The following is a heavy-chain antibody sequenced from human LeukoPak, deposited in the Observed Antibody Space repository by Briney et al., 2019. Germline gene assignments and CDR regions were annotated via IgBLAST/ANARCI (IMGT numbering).Heavy chain of an antibody. CDR1: GYTFTGYY. V-gene: IGHV1-2*02. D-gene: IGHD6-19*01. Sequence: GASVKVSCKASGYTFTGYYMHWVRQAPGQGLEWMGWINPNSDSTGYAQKFQGRVTMTRDTSISTAYMELSRLRSDDTAVYYCARGWSHYSSGWKYYFDYWGQGTLVTVSS. CDR2: INPNSDST. J-gene: IGHJ4*02. CDR3: ARGWSHYSSGWKYYFDY.